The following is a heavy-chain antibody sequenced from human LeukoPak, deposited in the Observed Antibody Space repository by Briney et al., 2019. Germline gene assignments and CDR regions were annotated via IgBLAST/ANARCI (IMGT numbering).Heavy chain of an antibody. V-gene: IGHV3-7*01. J-gene: IGHJ4*02. CDR2: INQDGSDK. D-gene: IGHD1-26*01. Sequence: GGSLRLSCAASGFTFSNYWMNWVRQAPGKGLEWVANINQDGSDKYYVDSVKGRFTISRDNAKNSLYLQMNSLRAEDTAVYYCARGGGYNFDYWGQGTLVTVSS. CDR1: GFTFSNYW. CDR3: ARGGGYNFDY.